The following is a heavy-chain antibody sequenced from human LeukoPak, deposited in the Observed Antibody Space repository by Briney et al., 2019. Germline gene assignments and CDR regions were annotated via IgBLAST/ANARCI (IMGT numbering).Heavy chain of an antibody. CDR2: IYPGDSDT. D-gene: IGHD6-13*01. Sequence: GESLKISCKGSGYSFTSYWIGWVRQMPGKGLEWMGIIYPGDSDTRYSPSFQGQVTISGDKCRSTGWLQWRSLEASDTAMYYCARPRVDSSSWYSWGYWGQGTLVTVSS. V-gene: IGHV5-51*01. CDR1: GYSFTSYW. J-gene: IGHJ4*02. CDR3: ARPRVDSSSWYSWGY.